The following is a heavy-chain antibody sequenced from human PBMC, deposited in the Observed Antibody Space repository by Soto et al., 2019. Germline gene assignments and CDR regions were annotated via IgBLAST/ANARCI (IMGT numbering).Heavy chain of an antibody. V-gene: IGHV3-30-3*01. Sequence: PGGSLRLSWAASGFTFSSYGMHWGRQAPGKGLELVAVISYDGSNKYYADSVKGRFTISRDNSKNTLYLQMNSLRAEDTAVYYCARDRGLVTAMVPYYSYYGMGVWGQGTTVAVSS. J-gene: IGHJ6*02. CDR1: GFTFSSYG. D-gene: IGHD5-18*01. CDR2: ISYDGSNK. CDR3: ARDRGLVTAMVPYYSYYGMGV.